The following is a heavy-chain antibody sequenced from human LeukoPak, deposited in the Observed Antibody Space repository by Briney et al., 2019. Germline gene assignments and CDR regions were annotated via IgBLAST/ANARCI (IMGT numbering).Heavy chain of an antibody. D-gene: IGHD2-2*01. Sequence: GGSLRLSCAASGFTFSSYWMSWVRQAPGKGLEWVANIKQDGSEKYYVDSVKGRFTISRDNAKNSLYLQMNSLRAEDTAVYYCARRHCSSTTTCPLVDYWGQGTLVTVSS. CDR2: IKQDGSEK. V-gene: IGHV3-7*01. CDR1: GFTFSSYW. J-gene: IGHJ4*02. CDR3: ARRHCSSTTTCPLVDY.